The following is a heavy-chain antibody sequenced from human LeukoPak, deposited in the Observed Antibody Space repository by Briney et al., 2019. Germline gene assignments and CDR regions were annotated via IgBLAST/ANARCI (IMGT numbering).Heavy chain of an antibody. D-gene: IGHD2-15*01. V-gene: IGHV4-61*02. J-gene: IGHJ5*02. Sequence: SQTLSLTCTVSGGSISSGSYYWSWIRQPAGKGLEWIGRIYTSGSTNYNPSLKSRVTISVDTSKNQFSLKLSSVTAADTAVYYCARGTRMGCCGVGFDPWGQGTLVTVSS. CDR1: GGSISSGSYY. CDR2: IYTSGST. CDR3: ARGTRMGCCGVGFDP.